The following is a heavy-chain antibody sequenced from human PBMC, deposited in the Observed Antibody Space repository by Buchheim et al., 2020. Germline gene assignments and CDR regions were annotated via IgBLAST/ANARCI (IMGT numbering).Heavy chain of an antibody. CDR1: GFTFSSYA. V-gene: IGHV3-23*01. D-gene: IGHD3-9*01. CDR3: AKFSYDILTGYYTRSYYYYYGMDV. CDR2: ISGSGGST. Sequence: EVQLLESGGGLVQPGGSLRLSCAASGFTFSSYAMSWVRQAPGKGLEWVSAISGSGGSTYYADSVKGRFTISRDNSKNTLYLQMNSLRAEDTAVYYCAKFSYDILTGYYTRSYYYYYGMDVWGQGTT. J-gene: IGHJ6*02.